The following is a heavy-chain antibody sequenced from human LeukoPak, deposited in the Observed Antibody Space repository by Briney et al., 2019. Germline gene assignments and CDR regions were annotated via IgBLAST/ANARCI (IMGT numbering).Heavy chain of an antibody. CDR3: AKSTYYYDSSGYSLDY. D-gene: IGHD3-22*01. V-gene: IGHV3-23*01. Sequence: PGGSVRLSCAASGFTFSSYAMSWVRQAPGKGLEWVSAISGSGGSTYYADSVKGRFTISRDNSKNTLYLQMNSLRAEDTAVYYCAKSTYYYDSSGYSLDYWGQGTLVTVSS. CDR1: GFTFSSYA. J-gene: IGHJ4*02. CDR2: ISGSGGST.